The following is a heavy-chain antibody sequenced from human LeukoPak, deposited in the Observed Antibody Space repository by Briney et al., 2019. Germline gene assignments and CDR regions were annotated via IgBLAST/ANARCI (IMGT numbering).Heavy chain of an antibody. CDR2: ISYDGSNK. CDR1: GFTFSNYA. D-gene: IGHD6-19*01. J-gene: IGHJ4*02. CDR3: GSRGY. Sequence: GGSLRLSCAASGFTFSNYAMHWVRQAPGKGLEWVACISYDGSNKYYSDSVKGRFTISRDNSKNTLYLQMDSLRTEDTAVYHSGSRGYWGQGTLVTVSS. V-gene: IGHV3-30-3*01.